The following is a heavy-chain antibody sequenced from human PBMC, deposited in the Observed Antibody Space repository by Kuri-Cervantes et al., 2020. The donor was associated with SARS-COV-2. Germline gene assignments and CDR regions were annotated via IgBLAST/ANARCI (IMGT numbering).Heavy chain of an antibody. CDR1: GFTFDDYA. CDR2: ISWDGGST. Sequence: GESLKISCAASGFTFDDYAMHWVRQAPGKGLEWVSLISWDGGSTYYADSVKGRFTISRDNSKNSLYLQMNSLSAEDTAVYYCVRDGDHWNFDYWGQGTLVTVSS. J-gene: IGHJ4*02. V-gene: IGHV3-43D*04. CDR3: VRDGDHWNFDY. D-gene: IGHD1-1*01.